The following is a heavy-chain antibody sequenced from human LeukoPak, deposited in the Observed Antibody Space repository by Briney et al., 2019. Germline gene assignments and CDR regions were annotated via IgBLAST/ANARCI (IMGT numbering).Heavy chain of an antibody. V-gene: IGHV1-2*02. J-gene: IGHJ4*02. CDR3: AREVSGSSNYFDY. D-gene: IGHD1-26*01. CDR1: GYTFTGYY. CDR2: INPNSGGT. Sequence: ASVKVFRKASGYTFTGYYMHWVRQAPGQGLEWMGWINPNSGGTNYAQKFQGRVTMTRDTSISTAYMELSRLRSDDTAVYYCAREVSGSSNYFDYWGQGTLVTVSS.